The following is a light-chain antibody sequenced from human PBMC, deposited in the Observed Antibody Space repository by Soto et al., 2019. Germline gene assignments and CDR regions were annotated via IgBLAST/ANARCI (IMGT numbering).Light chain of an antibody. CDR3: QHFGSSPPVT. CDR2: GAS. Sequence: PGESATLSCRASQSVSGSYVAWYQQRPGLAPRLLVYGASRRATGIPDRFRGSGSGTEFTLTISGLEAEDFAVYFCQHFGSSPPVTFGQGTRLEN. J-gene: IGKJ5*01. CDR1: QSVSGSY. V-gene: IGKV3-20*01.